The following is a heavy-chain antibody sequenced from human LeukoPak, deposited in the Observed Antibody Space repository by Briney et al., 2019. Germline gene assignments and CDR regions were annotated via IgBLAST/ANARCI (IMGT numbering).Heavy chain of an antibody. Sequence: GGALRLSCAAPGFSFDDYAIHWVRQAPGKGLEWVSLISGDGGSTFYADSVKGRFTISRDNSKNSLYLQMSSLRSEDTALYYCARESDSSGWYDSWGQGTLVTVSS. CDR2: ISGDGGST. J-gene: IGHJ5*01. D-gene: IGHD3-22*01. V-gene: IGHV3-43*02. CDR3: ARESDSSGWYDS. CDR1: GFSFDDYA.